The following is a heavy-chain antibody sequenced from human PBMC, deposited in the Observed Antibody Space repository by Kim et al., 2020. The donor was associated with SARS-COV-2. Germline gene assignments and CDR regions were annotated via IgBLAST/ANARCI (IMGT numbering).Heavy chain of an antibody. CDR3: ARDRPYCGGDCYYDAFDI. CDR2: IYYSGST. Sequence: SETLSLTCTVSGGSISSYYWSWIRQPPGKGLEWIGYIYYSGSTNYNPSLKSRVTISVDTSKNQFSLKLSSVTAADTAVYYCARDRPYCGGDCYYDAFDI. J-gene: IGHJ3*02. D-gene: IGHD2-21*02. CDR1: GGSISSYY. V-gene: IGHV4-59*01.